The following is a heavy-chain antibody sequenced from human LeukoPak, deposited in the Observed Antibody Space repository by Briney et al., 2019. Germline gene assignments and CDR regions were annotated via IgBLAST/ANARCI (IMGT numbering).Heavy chain of an antibody. J-gene: IGHJ4*02. CDR1: GGSISSSSYY. D-gene: IGHD6-19*01. CDR3: ARNVGWLEDLDY. Sequence: SETLSLTCTASGGSISSSSYYWGWIRQPPGKGLEWIGSIYYSGSTYYNPSLKSRVTISVDTSKNQFSLKLSSVTAADTAVYYCARNVGWLEDLDYWGQGTLVTVSS. V-gene: IGHV4-39*01. CDR2: IYYSGST.